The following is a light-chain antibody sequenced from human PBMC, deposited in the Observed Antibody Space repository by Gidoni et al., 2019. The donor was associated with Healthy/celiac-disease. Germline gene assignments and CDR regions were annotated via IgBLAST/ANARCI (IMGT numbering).Light chain of an antibody. CDR2: EVS. Sequence: QSALPPPPSASGSPGQSVTISCTGTSSDVGGYNYVSWYQQHPGKAPKLMIYEVSKRPSGVPDRFSGSKSGNTASLTVSGLQAEDEADYYCSSYAGSNNLGVFGGGTKLTVL. V-gene: IGLV2-8*01. CDR1: SSDVGGYNY. J-gene: IGLJ2*01. CDR3: SSYAGSNNLGV.